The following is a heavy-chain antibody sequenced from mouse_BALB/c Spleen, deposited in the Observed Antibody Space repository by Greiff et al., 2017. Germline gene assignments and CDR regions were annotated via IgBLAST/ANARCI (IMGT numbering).Heavy chain of an antibody. J-gene: IGHJ2*01. CDR2: IDPETGGT. CDR1: GYTFTDYE. V-gene: IGHV1-15*01. D-gene: IGHD2-14*01. Sequence: VQLQQSGAELVRPGASVTLSCKASGYTFTDYEMHWVKQTPVHGLEWIGAIDPETGGTAYNQKFKGKATLTADKSSSTAYMELRSLTSEDSAVYYCTRNNYRYDGRVDYWGQGTTLTVSS. CDR3: TRNNYRYDGRVDY.